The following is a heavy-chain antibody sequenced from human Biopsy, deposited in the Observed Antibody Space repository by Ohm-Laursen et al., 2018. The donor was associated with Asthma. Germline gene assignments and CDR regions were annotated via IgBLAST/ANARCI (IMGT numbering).Heavy chain of an antibody. CDR2: HDHEEGGT. Sequence: SVKVSCKISGYSLTDLSMHWVRQAPGQGLEWMRGHDHEEGGTVNAWRFQGRVAMTEDTSTDTAYMELSSLSSDDTAVYYCASDFPKDYVRYNFQFWGQGTLVTVSS. J-gene: IGHJ4*02. CDR3: ASDFPKDYVRYNFQF. V-gene: IGHV1-24*01. CDR1: GYSLTDLS. D-gene: IGHD4-17*01.